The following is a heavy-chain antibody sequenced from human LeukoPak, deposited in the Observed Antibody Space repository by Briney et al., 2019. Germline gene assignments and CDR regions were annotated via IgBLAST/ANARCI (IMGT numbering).Heavy chain of an antibody. CDR3: ARGVAARAVPFDY. V-gene: IGHV3-21*01. CDR2: ISSSSSYI. J-gene: IGHJ4*02. D-gene: IGHD6-6*01. Sequence: GGSLRLSCAASGFTFSSYSMNWVRQAPGKGLEXXXXISSSSSYIYYADSVKGRFTISRDNATNSLYLQMNSLRAEDTAVYYCARGVAARAVPFDYWGQGTLVTVSS. CDR1: GFTFSSYS.